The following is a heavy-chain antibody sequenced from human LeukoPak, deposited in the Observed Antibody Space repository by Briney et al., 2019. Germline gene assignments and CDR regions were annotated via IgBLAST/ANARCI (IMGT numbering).Heavy chain of an antibody. CDR1: GFTFSSYA. V-gene: IGHV3-23*01. D-gene: IGHD3-3*01. Sequence: GGSLRLSCAASGFTFSSYAMSWVRQAPGKGLEWVSAISGSGGSTYYADSVKGRFTISRDNSKNTLYLQMNSLRAEDTAVYYCANQAQSRFLEWLSRPLAYWGQGTLVTVSS. CDR3: ANQAQSRFLEWLSRPLAY. J-gene: IGHJ4*02. CDR2: ISGSGGST.